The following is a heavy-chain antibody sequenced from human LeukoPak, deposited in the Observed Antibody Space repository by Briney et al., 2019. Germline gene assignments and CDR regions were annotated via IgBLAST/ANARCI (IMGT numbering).Heavy chain of an antibody. D-gene: IGHD1-7*01. Sequence: GGSLRLSCAASGFTFSNYWMTWVRQAPRKGPEWVANIKQDGSERNYVDSVKGRFTIARDNTKNSLYLQMTSLRGEDTAVYYCASRAGKPGNTPWCFDYWGQGALVTVSS. V-gene: IGHV3-7*01. CDR3: ASRAGKPGNTPWCFDY. CDR2: IKQDGSER. CDR1: GFTFSNYW. J-gene: IGHJ4*02.